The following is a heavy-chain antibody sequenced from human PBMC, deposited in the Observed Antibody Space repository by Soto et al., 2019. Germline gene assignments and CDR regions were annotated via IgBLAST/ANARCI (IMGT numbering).Heavy chain of an antibody. CDR2: IIPIFGTA. CDR3: ARGCVISPLQPPHDAFDI. CDR1: GGTFSSYA. Sequence: QVQLVQSGAEVKKPGSSVKVSCKASGGTFSSYAISWVRQAPGQGLEWMGGIIPIFGTANYAQTFQGRVTITADESTSTAYIELSSLISDFTAVFYCARGCVISPLQPPHDAFDIWGQGTMVTVSS. J-gene: IGHJ3*02. D-gene: IGHD1-1*01. V-gene: IGHV1-69*12.